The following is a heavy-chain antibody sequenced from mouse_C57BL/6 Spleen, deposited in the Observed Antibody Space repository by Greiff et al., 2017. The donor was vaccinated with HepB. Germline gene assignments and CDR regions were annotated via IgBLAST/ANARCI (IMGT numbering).Heavy chain of an antibody. D-gene: IGHD1-1*01. CDR2: ISGGGGNT. V-gene: IGHV5-9*01. Sequence: EVMLVESGGGLVKPGGSLKLSCAASGFTFSSYTMSWVRQTPEKRLEWVATISGGGGNTYYPDSVKGRFTISRDNAKNTLFLQMSSLRSEDTALYYCARQTTVALDYWGQGTTLTVSS. CDR1: GFTFSSYT. CDR3: ARQTTVALDY. J-gene: IGHJ2*01.